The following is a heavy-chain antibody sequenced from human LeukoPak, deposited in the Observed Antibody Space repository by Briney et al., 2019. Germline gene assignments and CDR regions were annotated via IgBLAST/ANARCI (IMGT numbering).Heavy chain of an antibody. Sequence: PGGSLRLSCAASGFTFSDYYMSWIRQAPGKGLEWVSYISSSGSSKYYADSVKGRFTISRDNSESTLYLQMNGLRAEDTAIYFCATGAYCDHWGQGTLVTVSS. J-gene: IGHJ4*02. CDR3: ATGAYCDH. CDR2: ISSSGSSK. V-gene: IGHV3-11*01. CDR1: GFTFSDYY.